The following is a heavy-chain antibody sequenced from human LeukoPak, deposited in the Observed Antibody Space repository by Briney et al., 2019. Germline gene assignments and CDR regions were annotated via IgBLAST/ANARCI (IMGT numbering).Heavy chain of an antibody. CDR3: ARGGPAARLITFGGVTDY. CDR2: INAYNGDT. J-gene: IGHJ4*02. D-gene: IGHD3-16*01. Sequence: ASVKVSCKASGYIFTSYGISWVRQAPGQGGEWMGWINAYNGDTNYAKKFQGRVTMTTDTSTSTAYMELRSLRSDDTAVYYCARGGPAARLITFGGVTDYWGQGTLVTVSS. V-gene: IGHV1-18*01. CDR1: GYIFTSYG.